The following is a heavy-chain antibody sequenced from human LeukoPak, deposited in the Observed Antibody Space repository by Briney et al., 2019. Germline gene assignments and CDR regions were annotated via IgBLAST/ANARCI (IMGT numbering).Heavy chain of an antibody. V-gene: IGHV4-59*08. Sequence: SSETLSLTCTVSGDSLSRSSWSWIRQSPGGGLEWIGYMFYGGTTNHNPSLKGRVTMSMVTSKDQFSLNLSSVTAADTAVYFCVRHWVHDFGGSDWYFDLWGRGTLVTVSS. D-gene: IGHD4-23*01. CDR3: VRHWVHDFGGSDWYFDL. CDR1: GDSLSRSS. J-gene: IGHJ2*01. CDR2: MFYGGTT.